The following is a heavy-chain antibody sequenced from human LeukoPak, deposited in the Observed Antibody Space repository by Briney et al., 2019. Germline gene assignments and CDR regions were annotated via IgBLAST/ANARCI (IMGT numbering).Heavy chain of an antibody. J-gene: IGHJ6*03. Sequence: GGSLRLSCAASGFTFSSYAMSWVRQAPGKGLEWVSAISGSGGSTYYADSVKGRFTISSDNSKNTLYLQMSRLRAEHTAVYYCAKPPPHYYDRSGYDRDYYYFMDVWGKGTTVTVSS. V-gene: IGHV3-23*01. CDR2: ISGSGGST. CDR3: AKPPPHYYDRSGYDRDYYYFMDV. CDR1: GFTFSSYA. D-gene: IGHD3-22*01.